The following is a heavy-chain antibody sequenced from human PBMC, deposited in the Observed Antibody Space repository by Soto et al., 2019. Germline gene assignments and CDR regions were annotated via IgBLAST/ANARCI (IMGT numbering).Heavy chain of an antibody. Sequence: EVQLVQSGAEVKKAGESLKISCKGSGYSFTSYWIAWVRQMPGKGLEWMGIIYPGDFDTRYSPSFQGQVTISVDKSITTAYLQWSSLKASDTAMYYCAKVPYGAASGNKYYFDYWGQGTLVTVSS. V-gene: IGHV5-51*03. D-gene: IGHD6-13*01. CDR1: GYSFTSYW. J-gene: IGHJ4*02. CDR3: AKVPYGAASGNKYYFDY. CDR2: IYPGDFDT.